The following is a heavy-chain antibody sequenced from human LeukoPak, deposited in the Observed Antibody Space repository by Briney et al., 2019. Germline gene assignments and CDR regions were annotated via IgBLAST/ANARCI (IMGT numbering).Heavy chain of an antibody. CDR3: ASAMDGPQFDY. D-gene: IGHD2-2*03. J-gene: IGHJ4*02. CDR2: ISSSGSTI. CDR1: GFTFSSYE. Sequence: SGGSLRLSCAASGFTFSSYEMNWVRQAPGKGLEWVSYISSSGSTIYYADSVKGRFTISRDNAENSLYLRMNSLRAEDTAVYYCASAMDGPQFDYWGQGTLVTVSS. V-gene: IGHV3-48*03.